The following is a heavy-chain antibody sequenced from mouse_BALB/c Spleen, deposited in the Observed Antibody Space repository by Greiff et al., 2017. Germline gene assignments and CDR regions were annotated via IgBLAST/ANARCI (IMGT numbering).Heavy chain of an antibody. CDR3: TRGYYGNYVGFAY. CDR1: GYTFTDYE. V-gene: IGHV1-15*01. CDR2: IDPETGGT. D-gene: IGHD2-1*01. J-gene: IGHJ3*01. Sequence: QVQLQQSGAELVRPGASVTLSCKASGYTFTDYEMHWVKQTPVHGLEWIGAIDPETGGTAYNQKFKGKATLPADKSSSTAYMELRSLTSEDSAVYYCTRGYYGNYVGFAYWGQGTLVTVSA.